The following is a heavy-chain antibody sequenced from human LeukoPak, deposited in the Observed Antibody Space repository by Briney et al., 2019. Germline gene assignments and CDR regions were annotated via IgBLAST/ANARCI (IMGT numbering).Heavy chain of an antibody. CDR1: GGSFSGYY. V-gene: IGHV4-34*01. D-gene: IGHD1-26*01. Sequence: PSETLSLTCAVYGGSFSGYYWSWIRQPPGKGLEWIGEINHSGSTNYNPSLKSRVTISVDTSKNQFSLKLSSVTAADTAVYYCARGKRIVGARTFYFDYWGQGTLVTVSS. J-gene: IGHJ4*02. CDR2: INHSGST. CDR3: ARGKRIVGARTFYFDY.